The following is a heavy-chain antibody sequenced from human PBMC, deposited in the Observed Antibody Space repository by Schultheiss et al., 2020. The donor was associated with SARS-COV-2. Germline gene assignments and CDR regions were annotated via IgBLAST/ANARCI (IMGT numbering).Heavy chain of an antibody. CDR3: AKASPNLAVAIYFDY. D-gene: IGHD6-19*01. J-gene: IGHJ4*02. V-gene: IGHV3-23*03. CDR2: IYSGGST. CDR1: GFTFSSYA. Sequence: GGSLRLSCSASGFTFSSYAMHWVRQAPGKGLEWVSVIYSGGSTYYADSVKGRFTISRDNSKNTLYLQMNSLRAEDTAVYYCAKASPNLAVAIYFDYWGQGTLVTVSS.